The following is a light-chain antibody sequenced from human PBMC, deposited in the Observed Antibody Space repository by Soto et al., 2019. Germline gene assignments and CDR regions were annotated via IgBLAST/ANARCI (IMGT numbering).Light chain of an antibody. CDR2: GAS. CDR3: QQYGNSPRT. Sequence: EIVMTQSPGTLSVFPGERATLSCRASQTVTSNLAWYQQKPGQPPRLLISGASRRATGIPARFSGSGSGTEFTLTISRLEPEDFAVYYCQQYGNSPRTFGQGTKVDIK. CDR1: QTVTSN. J-gene: IGKJ1*01. V-gene: IGKV3-15*01.